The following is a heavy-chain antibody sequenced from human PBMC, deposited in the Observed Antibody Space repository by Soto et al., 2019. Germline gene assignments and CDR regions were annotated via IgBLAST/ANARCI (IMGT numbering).Heavy chain of an antibody. CDR3: ARVTLKAGNWFDP. CDR1: GYTFTDYF. CDR2: INPHSRGT. Sequence: GASVKVSCKASGYTFTDYFIHWVRQAPGQGFEWIGWINPHSRGTNYAQKFQGRVTMTRDTSNNTAYMELRGLRSDDTAVYYCARVTLKAGNWFDPWGQGTLGTVSS. J-gene: IGHJ5*02. V-gene: IGHV1-2*02.